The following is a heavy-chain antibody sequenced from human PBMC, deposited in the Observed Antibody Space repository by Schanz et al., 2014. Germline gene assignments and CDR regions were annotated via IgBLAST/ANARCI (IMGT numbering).Heavy chain of an antibody. Sequence: QAQLMQSGPELKRPGASVKVSCKASGYTFTSYGISWVRQAPGQGLEWLGWMNPNSGNPGFAQKFRGRVTMTRNTSMSTAYIELHILTSEDTAVYYCAREVGLYDRGWFDPWGQGTLVTVSS. J-gene: IGHJ5*02. V-gene: IGHV1-8*02. CDR1: GYTFTSYG. D-gene: IGHD3-22*01. CDR3: AREVGLYDRGWFDP. CDR2: MNPNSGNP.